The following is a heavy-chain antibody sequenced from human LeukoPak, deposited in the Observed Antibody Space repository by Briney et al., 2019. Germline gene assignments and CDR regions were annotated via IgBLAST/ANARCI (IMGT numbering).Heavy chain of an antibody. D-gene: IGHD2-15*01. CDR2: IYHSGST. J-gene: IGHJ4*02. CDR1: GYSISSGYY. CDR3: ARGGLGGLDY. Sequence: SETLSLTCTVSGYSISSGYYWGWIRQPPGKGLEGIGSIYHSGSTYYNPSLKSRVTISVDTSKNQFSLKLSSVTAADTAVYYCARGGLGGLDYWGQGTLVTVSS. V-gene: IGHV4-38-2*02.